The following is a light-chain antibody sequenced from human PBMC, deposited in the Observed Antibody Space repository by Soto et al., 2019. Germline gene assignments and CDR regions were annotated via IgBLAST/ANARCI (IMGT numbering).Light chain of an antibody. V-gene: IGKV3-20*01. Sequence: MVLTESPGTLSLSPCKKATLSFMPSQSRSSDDLAWYQQQPGQPPRLLIFAASNRATGIPDRFSGSGSGTAFTLPISRLEPEDFAVYYCQHYGTSQGTFGQGTRLEIK. CDR3: QHYGTSQGT. CDR2: AAS. J-gene: IGKJ5*01. CDR1: QSRSSDD.